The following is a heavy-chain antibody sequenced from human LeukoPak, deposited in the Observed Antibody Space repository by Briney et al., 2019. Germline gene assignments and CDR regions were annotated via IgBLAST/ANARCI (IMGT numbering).Heavy chain of an antibody. D-gene: IGHD3-10*01. J-gene: IGHJ6*04. CDR3: AREDYYGSGSYMRYFYYYDMDV. V-gene: IGHV3-48*03. CDR1: GFTLSSYG. Sequence: GGSLRLSCAAFGFTLSSYGMNWVRQAPGKGLEWVSHISGSDSLKYYAASVKGRFTISRDDAKNSPYLQMDSLRAEDTALYYCAREDYYGSGSYMRYFYYYDMDVWGKGTTVTVSS. CDR2: ISGSDSLK.